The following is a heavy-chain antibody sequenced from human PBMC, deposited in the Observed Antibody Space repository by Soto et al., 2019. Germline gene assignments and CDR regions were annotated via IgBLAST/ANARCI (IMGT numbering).Heavy chain of an antibody. CDR1: GGTFSSYA. J-gene: IGHJ6*02. CDR3: ARDFYDILTGYYGAGYYYGMDV. D-gene: IGHD3-9*01. CDR2: IIPIFGTA. Sequence: SVKVSCKASGGTFSSYAISWVRQAPGQGLEWMGGIIPIFGTANYAQKFQGRVTITADKSTSTAYMELSSRRSEDTAVYYCARDFYDILTGYYGAGYYYGMDVWGQGTTVTVSS. V-gene: IGHV1-69*06.